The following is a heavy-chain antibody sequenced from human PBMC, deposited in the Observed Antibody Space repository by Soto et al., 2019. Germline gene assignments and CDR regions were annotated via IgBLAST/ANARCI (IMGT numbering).Heavy chain of an antibody. CDR3: ARDIDNRDYYYGLDV. Sequence: PGGSLRLSCVASGFVFKNYEMNWVRQAPGKGLEWISYISNSGNTIYVADSMRGRFTISRDNAKNSLFLQMNSLRADDTAVYYCARDIDNRDYYYGLDVWGQGTTV. V-gene: IGHV3-48*03. J-gene: IGHJ6*02. CDR1: GFVFKNYE. CDR2: ISNSGNTI. D-gene: IGHD1-20*01.